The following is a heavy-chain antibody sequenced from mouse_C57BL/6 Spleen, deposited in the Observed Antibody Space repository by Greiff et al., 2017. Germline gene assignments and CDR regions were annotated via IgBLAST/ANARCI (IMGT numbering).Heavy chain of an antibody. D-gene: IGHD1-1*01. CDR1: GYTFTSYW. J-gene: IGHJ2*02. CDR2: IDTSDSYT. Sequence: QVQLQQPGAELVKPGASVKLSCKASGYTFTSYWMQWVKQRPGQGLEWIGEIDTSDSYTNYNQKFKGKATLTVDTSSSTAYMQLSSLTSEDAAVYYCARGILLRDLDYWGQGTSLTVSS. V-gene: IGHV1-50*01. CDR3: ARGILLRDLDY.